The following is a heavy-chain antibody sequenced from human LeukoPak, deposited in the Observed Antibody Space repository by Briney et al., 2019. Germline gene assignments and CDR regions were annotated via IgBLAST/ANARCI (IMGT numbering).Heavy chain of an antibody. J-gene: IGHJ4*02. V-gene: IGHV1-2*02. Sequence: ASVKVSCKASGYTFTGYYMHWVRQAPGQGLEWMGWINPNSGGTNYAQKFQGRVTMTRDTSISTAYMELSRLRSDDTAVYYCARDYYDSSGYYYWGQGTLVTASS. CDR1: GYTFTGYY. D-gene: IGHD3-22*01. CDR2: INPNSGGT. CDR3: ARDYYDSSGYYY.